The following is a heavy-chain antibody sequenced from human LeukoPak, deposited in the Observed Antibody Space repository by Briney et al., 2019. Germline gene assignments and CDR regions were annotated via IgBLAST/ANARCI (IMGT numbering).Heavy chain of an antibody. D-gene: IGHD3-10*01. CDR3: ATSGGDYYYYSLDV. CDR1: GGTFSRYA. V-gene: IGHV1-69*13. J-gene: IGHJ6*03. Sequence: SVKVSCKASGGTFSRYAISWVRQASGQGLEWMGGIIPVLGTTNYAQTFQNKVTITADESTSTTYMERSSLTSEDTAVYYCATSGGDYYYYSLDVWGKGTPVTISS. CDR2: IIPVLGTT.